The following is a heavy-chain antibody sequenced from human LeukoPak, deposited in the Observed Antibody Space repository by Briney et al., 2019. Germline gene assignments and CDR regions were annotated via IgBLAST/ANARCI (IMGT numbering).Heavy chain of an antibody. CDR3: ARAGGDVCSGGDCYMDV. CDR2: MDHIGRS. J-gene: IGHJ6*03. V-gene: IGHV4-38-2*02. Sequence: SETLSLTCRVSNYFISSGHYWAWFRKPPGKGLEWMGSMDHIGRSYYNPSLKSRVIISVDSSKKQVSLNLNSVTDADTAVYYCARAGGDVCSGGDCYMDVWGKGTPVTVSS. D-gene: IGHD2-15*01. CDR1: NYFISSGHY.